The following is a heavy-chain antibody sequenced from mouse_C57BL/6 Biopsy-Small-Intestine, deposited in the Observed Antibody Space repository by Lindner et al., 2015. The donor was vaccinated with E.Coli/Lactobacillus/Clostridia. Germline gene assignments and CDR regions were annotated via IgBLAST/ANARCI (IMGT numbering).Heavy chain of an antibody. V-gene: IGHV1S26*01. Sequence: SVKVSCKASGGTFISYIINWVRQAPGQGPEWMGKMNPSSGRINYAPKFQGRVTFTADKSTGTADMELSSLRSEDTAVYYCARGRELTAIVGSSFDLWGQGTMVTVSS. J-gene: IGHJ1*01. D-gene: IGHD1-3*01. CDR1: GGTFISYI. CDR2: MNPSSGRI. CDR3: ARGRELTAIVGSSFDL.